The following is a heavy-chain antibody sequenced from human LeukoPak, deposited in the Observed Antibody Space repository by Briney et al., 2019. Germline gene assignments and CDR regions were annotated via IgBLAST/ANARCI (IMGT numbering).Heavy chain of an antibody. CDR3: ARAPEVDSGALTGLYVFDI. J-gene: IGHJ3*02. Sequence: SETLSLTCAVSGGSISSGGYSWSWIRQPPGKGLEWIGYIYHSGSTYYNPSLKSRVTISVDRSKNQFSLKLSSVTAADTAVYFCARAPEVDSGALTGLYVFDIWGQGTMVTVAS. CDR2: IYHSGST. V-gene: IGHV4-30-2*01. D-gene: IGHD4-17*01. CDR1: GGSISSGGYS.